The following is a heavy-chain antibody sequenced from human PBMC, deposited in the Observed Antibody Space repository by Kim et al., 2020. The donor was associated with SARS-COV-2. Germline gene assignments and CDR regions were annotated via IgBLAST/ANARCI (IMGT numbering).Heavy chain of an antibody. Sequence: SETLSLTCTVSGGSISNYYWSWIRQPPGKGLEWIGYIYYSGSTNYSPSLKSRVTISVDTSKNQFSLKLSSVTAADTAVYYCARHSCSGGCCPNVFDYWG. V-gene: IGHV4-59*08. CDR2: IYYSGST. CDR1: GGSISNYY. J-gene: IGHJ4*01. D-gene: IGHD2-15*01. CDR3: ARHSCSGGCCPNVFDY.